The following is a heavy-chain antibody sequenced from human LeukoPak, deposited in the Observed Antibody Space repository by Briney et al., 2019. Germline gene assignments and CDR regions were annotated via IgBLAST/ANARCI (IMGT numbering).Heavy chain of an antibody. Sequence: SETLSLTCTVSGGSISSHYWRWIRQPPGKGLEWMGYIYYSGSTDYNPSLKRRATISVDTSKNQFSLKLRSVTGADTAVYDCARMVGYCSSTSCYIDWFDPWGQGTLVTVSS. CDR3: ARMVGYCSSTSCYIDWFDP. D-gene: IGHD2-2*02. CDR2: IYYSGST. V-gene: IGHV4-59*11. CDR1: GGSISSHY. J-gene: IGHJ5*02.